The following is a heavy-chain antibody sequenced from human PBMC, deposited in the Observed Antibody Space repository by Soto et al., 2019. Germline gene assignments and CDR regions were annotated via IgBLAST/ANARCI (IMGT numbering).Heavy chain of an antibody. CDR1: GFTFSNSW. D-gene: IGHD2-2*01. V-gene: IGHV3-74*01. J-gene: IGHJ4*02. Sequence: DVQLVESGGGLVQPGGSLRLSCAASGFTFSNSWLHWVRQVAGKGLAWVSRINADVTSTSYADSVKGRFTISRDNAKKTLYLHGNSLRAEDTAVYYCVKVLARGVGVPRFYFDSWGQGALVTVSS. CDR3: VKVLARGVGVPRFYFDS. CDR2: INADVTST.